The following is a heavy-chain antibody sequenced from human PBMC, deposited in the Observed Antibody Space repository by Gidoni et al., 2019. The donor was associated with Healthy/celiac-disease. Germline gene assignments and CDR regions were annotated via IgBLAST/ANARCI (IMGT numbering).Heavy chain of an antibody. J-gene: IGHJ4*02. Sequence: VQLLESGDGLVQPGGSLRLSCAASGFTFSSYAMRWVRQAPGKGLEWCSAMSGSGGSTYYSYSVKGRFTISRDNSKNTLYLQMNSLRAEDTAVYYCAKDRWRVLYSNEPFDYWGQGTLVTVSS. CDR3: AKDRWRVLYSNEPFDY. D-gene: IGHD2-8*01. V-gene: IGHV3-23*01. CDR1: GFTFSSYA. CDR2: MSGSGGST.